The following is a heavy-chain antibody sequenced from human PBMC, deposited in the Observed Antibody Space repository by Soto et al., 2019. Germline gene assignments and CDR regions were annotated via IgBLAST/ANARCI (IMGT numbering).Heavy chain of an antibody. CDR1: GYTFTSYG. J-gene: IGHJ4*02. CDR2: ISAYNGNT. V-gene: IGHV1-18*01. Sequence: ASVKVSCKASGYTFTSYGISWVRQAPGQGLEWMGWISAYNGNTNYAQKLQGRVTMTTDTSTSTAYMELRSLRSDDTAVYYCARDDLWQLDTPGGYWGQGTLVTVSS. CDR3: ARDDLWQLDTPGGY. D-gene: IGHD6-6*01.